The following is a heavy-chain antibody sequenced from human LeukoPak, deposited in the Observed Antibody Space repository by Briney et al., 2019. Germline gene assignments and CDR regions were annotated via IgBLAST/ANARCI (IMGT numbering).Heavy chain of an antibody. Sequence: DPGGSLRLSCAASGFSFTTYWMSWVRQAPGKGLEWVANINQDGTEKYYVDSVKGRFTISRDNGKNSLYLQMNSLRVEDTAVYYCAKLAKYFYGSETFYFFEHWGQGTPVTASS. CDR3: AKLAKYFYGSETFYFFEH. J-gene: IGHJ4*02. CDR2: INQDGTEK. CDR1: GFSFTTYW. D-gene: IGHD3-10*01. V-gene: IGHV3-7*01.